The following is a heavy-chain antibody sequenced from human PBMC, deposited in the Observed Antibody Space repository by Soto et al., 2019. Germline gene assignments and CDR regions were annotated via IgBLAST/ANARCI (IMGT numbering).Heavy chain of an antibody. CDR3: GNPMVQGLENNQNSRGMAV. J-gene: IGHJ6*02. Sequence: ASVKVSCKASGYTFTSYGISWVRQAPGQGLEWMGWISAYNGNTNYAQKLQGRVTMTTDTSTSTAYMELRSLRSDDTAVYYCGNPMVQGLENNQNSRGMAVWPQGTRVT. CDR2: ISAYNGNT. D-gene: IGHD2-8*01. CDR1: GYTFTSYG. V-gene: IGHV1-18*01.